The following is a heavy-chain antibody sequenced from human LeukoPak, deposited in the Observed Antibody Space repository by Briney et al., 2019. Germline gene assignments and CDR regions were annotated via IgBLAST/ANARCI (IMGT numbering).Heavy chain of an antibody. CDR3: ARFDDFWSGYFDY. Sequence: QAGGSLRLSCAASGFTFSGSAMHWVRQASGKGLDWVGRIRSKANSYATAYAASVKGRFTISRDNAKNSLYLQMNSLRAEDTAVYYCARFDDFWSGYFDYWGQGTLVTVSS. D-gene: IGHD3-3*01. J-gene: IGHJ4*02. CDR1: GFTFSGSA. V-gene: IGHV3-73*01. CDR2: IRSKANSYAT.